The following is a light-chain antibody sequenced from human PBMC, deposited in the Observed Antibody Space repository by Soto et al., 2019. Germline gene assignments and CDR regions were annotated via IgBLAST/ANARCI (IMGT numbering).Light chain of an antibody. CDR3: QSYDCSLRGSV. CDR2: GNS. V-gene: IGLV1-40*01. J-gene: IGLJ2*01. Sequence: QSVLTQQPSVSGAPGQRVTISCTGSSSNIGAGYDVHWYQQLPGTAPKLLIYGNSNRPSGVPDRLSGSKSGTSASLAITGRQAEDEADYYCQSYDCSLRGSVFGGGTKLTVL. CDR1: SSNIGAGYD.